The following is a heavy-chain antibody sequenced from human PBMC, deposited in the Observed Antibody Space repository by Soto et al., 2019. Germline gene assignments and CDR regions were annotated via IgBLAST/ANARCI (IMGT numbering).Heavy chain of an antibody. CDR1: GYSFTSYW. Sequence: GESLKISCKGSGYSFTSYWISWVRQMPGKGLEWMGRIDPSDSHTNYSPSFQGHVSISVDKSLTTAFLQWNSLKASDTAMYYCARAPTFANYGMDVWGQGTTVTVSS. D-gene: IGHD3-16*01. CDR3: ARAPTFANYGMDV. V-gene: IGHV5-10-1*01. CDR2: IDPSDSHT. J-gene: IGHJ6*02.